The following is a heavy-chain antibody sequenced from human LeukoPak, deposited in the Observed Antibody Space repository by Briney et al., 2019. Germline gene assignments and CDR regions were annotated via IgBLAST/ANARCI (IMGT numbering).Heavy chain of an antibody. Sequence: SQTLSLTCAIPGDSVSSNTTAWNWIRQSPSRGLECLGRTYYRSRWYNDYAESVKSRISINSDTSKNQFSLQLNSVTPEDTAAYYCARGGGGFDYWGQGILVTVSS. CDR3: ARGGGGFDY. J-gene: IGHJ4*02. CDR1: GDSVSSNTTA. CDR2: TYYRSRWYN. D-gene: IGHD3-16*01. V-gene: IGHV6-1*01.